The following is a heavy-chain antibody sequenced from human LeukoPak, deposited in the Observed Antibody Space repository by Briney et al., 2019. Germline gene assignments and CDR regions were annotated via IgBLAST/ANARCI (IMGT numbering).Heavy chain of an antibody. J-gene: IGHJ4*02. D-gene: IGHD3-16*01. CDR1: GGSFSGYY. Sequence: SETLSLTCAVYGGSFSGYYWSWIRQPPGKGLEWIGEINHSGSTNYNPSLKSRVTISVDTSKNQFSLKLSSVTAADTAVYYCARTSPRVGKRGDYYFDYWGQGTLVTVSS. CDR3: ARTSPRVGKRGDYYFDY. V-gene: IGHV4-34*01. CDR2: INHSGST.